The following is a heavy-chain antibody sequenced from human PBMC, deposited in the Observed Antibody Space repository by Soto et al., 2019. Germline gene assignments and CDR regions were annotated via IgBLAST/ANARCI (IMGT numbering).Heavy chain of an antibody. CDR1: GFTFDDYA. CDR2: ISWNSGSI. Sequence: EVQLVESGGGLVQPGRSLRLSCAASGFTFDDYAMHWVRQAPGKGLEWVSGISWNSGSIGYADSVKGRFTISRDNAKNSLYLQMNSLRAEDTALYYCAKGYEQQHWYFDLWGRGTLVTVSS. V-gene: IGHV3-9*01. CDR3: AKGYEQQHWYFDL. J-gene: IGHJ2*01. D-gene: IGHD6-13*01.